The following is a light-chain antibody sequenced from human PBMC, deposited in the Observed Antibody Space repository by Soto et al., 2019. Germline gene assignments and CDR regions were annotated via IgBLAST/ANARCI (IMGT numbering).Light chain of an antibody. Sequence: DIQMTQSPSTLFAFVGDIVIITCRASQSIDRWLAWYQQKPGKAPKLLISKASSLESGVPSRFSGSGSGTEFTLTISSLQPDDFATYYCQQYNNYLTFGQGTKVEIK. V-gene: IGKV1-5*03. CDR1: QSIDRW. CDR2: KAS. CDR3: QQYNNYLT. J-gene: IGKJ1*01.